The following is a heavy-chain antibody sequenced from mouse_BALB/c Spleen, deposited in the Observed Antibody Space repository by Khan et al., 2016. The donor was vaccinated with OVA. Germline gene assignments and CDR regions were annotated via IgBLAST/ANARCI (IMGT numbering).Heavy chain of an antibody. D-gene: IGHD1-1*01. CDR1: GYTFTSYW. Sequence: VQGVESGAELAKPGASVKMSCKASGYTFTSYWMHWVKQRPGQGLEWIGYINPSTGYTEYNQKFKDKATLTADKSSSPAYMQLSSLTSEDSAVYYCASTTVVAWFAYWGQGTLVTVSA. J-gene: IGHJ3*01. CDR3: ASTTVVAWFAY. V-gene: IGHV1-7*01. CDR2: INPSTGYT.